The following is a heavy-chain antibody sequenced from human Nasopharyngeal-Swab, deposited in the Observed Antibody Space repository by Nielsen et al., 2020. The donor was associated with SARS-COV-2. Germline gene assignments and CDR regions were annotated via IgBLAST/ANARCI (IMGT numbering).Heavy chain of an antibody. CDR3: ARVNPISRSYYDAIDI. Sequence: GGSLRLSCAASGFSFSVSSLNWVRQASGKGLEWVGRIRSKVNSYATTYGVSVKGRFTISRDDSKNTAYLQMNSLKTEDTAVYYCARVNPISRSYYDAIDIWGQGTMVTVSS. J-gene: IGHJ3*02. V-gene: IGHV3-73*01. CDR1: GFSFSVSS. CDR2: IRSKVNSYAT. D-gene: IGHD1-26*01.